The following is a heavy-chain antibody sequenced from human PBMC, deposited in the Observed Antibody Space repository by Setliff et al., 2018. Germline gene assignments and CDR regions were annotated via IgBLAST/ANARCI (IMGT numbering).Heavy chain of an antibody. CDR3: AKDFTTTVVTFDY. D-gene: IGHD4-17*01. J-gene: IGHJ4*02. CDR1: GFTFSTYD. Sequence: LRLSCAASGFTFSTYDLSWVRQAPGKGLEWVSCISGSGDNTYYADSVKGRFTISRDNSKNTLYLQMDSLRAEDTAIYYCAKDFTTTVVTFDYWGQGTLVTVSS. CDR2: ISGSGDNT. V-gene: IGHV3-23*01.